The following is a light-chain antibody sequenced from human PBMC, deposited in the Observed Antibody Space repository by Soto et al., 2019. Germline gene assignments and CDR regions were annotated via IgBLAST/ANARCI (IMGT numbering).Light chain of an antibody. CDR2: DAS. V-gene: IGKV3D-15*01. Sequence: VLTQSPATLSLSPGKRATLSCRASESVDFHLAWYQQKPGQAPRLLIYDASVRATGTPARFSGSGSGTAFTLTISRLQSEDSAVYFCQQNNRWPHITFGQGTRLEIK. CDR1: ESVDFH. CDR3: QQNNRWPHIT. J-gene: IGKJ5*01.